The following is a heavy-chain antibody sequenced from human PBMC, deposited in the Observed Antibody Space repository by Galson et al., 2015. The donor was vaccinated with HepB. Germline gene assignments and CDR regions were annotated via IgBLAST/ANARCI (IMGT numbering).Heavy chain of an antibody. Sequence: SLRLSCAASGFTFSSYGMNWVRQAPGKGLEWVAIVSYGGRSEYYADFVKGRFTISRDNSKNTLYLQMNSLRTEDTAVYYCAKSMTYLDGAFDFWGQGTTVTVSS. J-gene: IGHJ3*01. V-gene: IGHV3-30*18. CDR3: AKSMTYLDGAFDF. CDR1: GFTFSSYG. CDR2: VSYGGRSE. D-gene: IGHD2/OR15-2a*01.